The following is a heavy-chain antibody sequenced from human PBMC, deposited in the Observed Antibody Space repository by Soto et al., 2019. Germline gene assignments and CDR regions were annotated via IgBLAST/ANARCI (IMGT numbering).Heavy chain of an antibody. CDR1: GFTFDDYG. CDR2: INWNGGST. J-gene: IGHJ4*02. CDR3: ARVRTEIRYRDQSRYYFDY. D-gene: IGHD4-17*01. V-gene: IGHV3-20*01. Sequence: VQLVESGGGVVRPGGSLRLSCAASGFTFDDYGMSWVRQAPGKGLEWVSGINWNGGSTGYADSVKGRFTISRDNAKNSLYLQMNSLRAEDTALYHCARVRTEIRYRDQSRYYFDYWGQGTLVTVSS.